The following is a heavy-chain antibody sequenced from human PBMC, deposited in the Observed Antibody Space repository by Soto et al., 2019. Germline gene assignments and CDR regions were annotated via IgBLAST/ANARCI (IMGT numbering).Heavy chain of an antibody. CDR1: GGTFSSYT. V-gene: IGHV1-69*02. CDR3: AGVVEVVVVTAATYYYMDV. CDR2: IIPILGIA. Sequence: SVKVSCKASGGTFSSYTISWVRQAPGQGLEWMGRIIPILGIANYAQKFQGRVTITADKSTSTAYMELSSLRSEDTAVYYCAGVVEVVVVTAATYYYMDVWGKGTKVTLPS. D-gene: IGHD2-2*01. J-gene: IGHJ6*03.